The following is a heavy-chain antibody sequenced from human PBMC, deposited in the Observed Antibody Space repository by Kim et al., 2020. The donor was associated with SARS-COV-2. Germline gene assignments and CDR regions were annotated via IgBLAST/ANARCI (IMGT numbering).Heavy chain of an antibody. V-gene: IGHV3-23*01. D-gene: IGHD6-19*01. CDR1: GFTFNNYA. CDR3: AKVTSGSSGWFEYFLY. Sequence: GGSLRLSCAASGFTFNNYAMSWVRQAPGKGLEWVSGIRDSGSSTQYADSVKGRFSISRDNSRNTLYLQMDSLRAEDTAVYYCAKVTSGSSGWFEYFLYWGQGNLVTVSS. J-gene: IGHJ1*01. CDR2: IRDSGSST.